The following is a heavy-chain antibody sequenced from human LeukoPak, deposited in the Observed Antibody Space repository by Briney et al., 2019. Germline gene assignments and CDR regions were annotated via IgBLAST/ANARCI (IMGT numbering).Heavy chain of an antibody. CDR3: AKTGTGYFRNWFDP. V-gene: IGHV3-23*01. D-gene: IGHD3/OR15-3a*01. CDR2: ISGSGGST. J-gene: IGHJ5*02. CDR1: GFTFSSYA. Sequence: GGSLRLSCSASGFTFSSYAMSWVRQAPGKGLEWVSAISGSGGSTYYADSVKGRFTISRDSSKNTLYLQMNSLRVEDTAVYSCAKTGTGYFRNWFDPWGQGTLVTVSS.